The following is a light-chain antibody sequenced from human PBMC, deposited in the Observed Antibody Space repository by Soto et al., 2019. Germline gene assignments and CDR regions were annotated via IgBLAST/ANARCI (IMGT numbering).Light chain of an antibody. CDR3: QQYKSYST. CDR2: KAS. J-gene: IGKJ1*01. V-gene: IGKV1-5*03. Sequence: DIQMTQSTSTLSASVGDRVTITCRASQSISTWLAWYQQKPGKAPKVLVYKASSLEREVPSRFSGSGSGTEFTLTISNLQPDDFATYYWQQYKSYSTFGQGTKVEI. CDR1: QSISTW.